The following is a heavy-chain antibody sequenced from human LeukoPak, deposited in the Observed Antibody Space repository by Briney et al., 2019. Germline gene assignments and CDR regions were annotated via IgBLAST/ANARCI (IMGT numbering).Heavy chain of an antibody. J-gene: IGHJ4*02. Sequence: PSETLSLTCAVYGGSFSGYYWSWIRQPPGKGLEWIGEINHSGSTNYNPSLKSRVTISVDTSKNQFSLKLSSVTAADTAVYYCARGSQDGYNNFDYWGQGTLVTVSS. V-gene: IGHV4-34*01. CDR3: ARGSQDGYNNFDY. D-gene: IGHD5-24*01. CDR1: GGSFSGYY. CDR2: INHSGST.